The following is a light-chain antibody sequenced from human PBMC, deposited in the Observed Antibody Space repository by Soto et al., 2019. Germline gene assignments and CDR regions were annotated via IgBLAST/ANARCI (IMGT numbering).Light chain of an antibody. J-gene: IGKJ2*01. CDR1: QSLVSSDGNTY. CDR2: RVS. Sequence: DVVMTQSPLSLPVTLGQPASISCRSSQSLVSSDGNTYLNWFQQRPGQSPRRLIYRVSNRESGVPDRFSRSGSGPDFTLKISRVEAEDVGVYYCMQATQPTHSPPMYTFGQGTKLEIK. V-gene: IGKV2-30*01. CDR3: MQATQPTHSPPMYT.